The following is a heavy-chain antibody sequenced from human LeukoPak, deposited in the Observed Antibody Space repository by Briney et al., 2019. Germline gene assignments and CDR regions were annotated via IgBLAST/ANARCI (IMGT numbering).Heavy chain of an antibody. CDR3: ARDRDGYDEGDAFDI. CDR2: IYTSGST. J-gene: IGHJ3*02. D-gene: IGHD5-12*01. V-gene: IGHV4-4*07. Sequence: SETLSLTCTVSGGPISSYYWSWLRQPAGKGLEWIGRIYTSGSTNYNPSLKSRVTMSVDTSKNQFSLKPSSVTAADTAVYYCARDRDGYDEGDAFDIWGQGTMVTVSS. CDR1: GGPISSYY.